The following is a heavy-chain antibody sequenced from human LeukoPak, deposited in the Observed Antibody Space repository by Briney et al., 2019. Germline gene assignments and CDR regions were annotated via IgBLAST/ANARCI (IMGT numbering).Heavy chain of an antibody. D-gene: IGHD2-15*01. CDR2: IWDDGSNK. CDR3: AKEDCSGGSCYSYYYMDV. J-gene: IGHJ6*03. V-gene: IGHV3-33*06. Sequence: GRSLRLSCAAPGFTLSSYGMYWVRQAPGKGLEWVAVIWDDGSNKYYADSVKGRFTISRDNSKNTLYLQMNSLRAEDTAVYYCAKEDCSGGSCYSYYYMDVWGKGTAVTVSS. CDR1: GFTLSSYG.